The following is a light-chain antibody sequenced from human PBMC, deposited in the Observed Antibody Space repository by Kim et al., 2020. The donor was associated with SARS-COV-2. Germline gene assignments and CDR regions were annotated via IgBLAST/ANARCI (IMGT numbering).Light chain of an antibody. Sequence: GQSITIYCSGTSSDVGGYNYVSWYQQHPGKAPKLMIYDVRKRPSGVSNRLSGSKSGNTASLTISGRQAEDEAHYYCSSYASTTTVVFGGGTKLTVL. CDR3: SSYASTTTVV. V-gene: IGLV2-14*03. CDR2: DVR. J-gene: IGLJ2*01. CDR1: SSDVGGYNY.